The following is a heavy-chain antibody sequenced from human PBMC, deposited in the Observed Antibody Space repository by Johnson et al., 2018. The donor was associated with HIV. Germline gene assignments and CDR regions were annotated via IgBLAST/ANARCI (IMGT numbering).Heavy chain of an antibody. Sequence: QMQLVESGGGVVQPGRSLRLSCAASGFTFSSYAMHWVRQAPGKGLEWVAVISYDGGNKYYADSVKGRFTISRDNSKNTLYLQMNSLRAEDTAVYYCARSMTTVTVAFDIWGQGTMVTVSS. J-gene: IGHJ3*02. CDR2: ISYDGGNK. CDR1: GFTFSSYA. V-gene: IGHV3-30-3*01. D-gene: IGHD4-17*01. CDR3: ARSMTTVTVAFDI.